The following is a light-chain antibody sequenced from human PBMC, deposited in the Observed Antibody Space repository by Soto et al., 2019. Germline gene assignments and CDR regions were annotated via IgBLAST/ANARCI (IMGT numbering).Light chain of an antibody. Sequence: QSVLTQPPSVSAAPGQKVTIYCSGSTSTVGNNYVSWYQHRPGTAPKLLIYDNNERPSGIPDRFFASKSGTSATLAITGLQAGDEADYYCGTWDSSLSIGVFGGGTKLTGL. J-gene: IGLJ3*02. CDR3: GTWDSSLSIGV. V-gene: IGLV1-51*01. CDR1: TSTVGNNY. CDR2: DNN.